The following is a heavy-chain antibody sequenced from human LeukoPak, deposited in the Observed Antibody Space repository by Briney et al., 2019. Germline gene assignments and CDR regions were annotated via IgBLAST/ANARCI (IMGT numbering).Heavy chain of an antibody. D-gene: IGHD6-13*01. V-gene: IGHV3-30*18. CDR2: ISSDGSNK. CDR3: AKDRGASSSWYLVFDY. CDR1: GFTFSNYG. Sequence: PGRSLRLSCAASGFTFSNYGMHWVRQAPGKGLEWVAVISSDGSNKYYADSVKGRFAISRDSSKNTLYLQMNSLRAEDTAVFYCAKDRGASSSWYLVFDYWGQGTLVTVSS. J-gene: IGHJ4*02.